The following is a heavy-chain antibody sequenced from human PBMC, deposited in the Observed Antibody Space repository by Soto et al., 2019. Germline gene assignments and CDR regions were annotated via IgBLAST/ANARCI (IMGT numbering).Heavy chain of an antibody. CDR1: GFPFSSYA. D-gene: IGHD3-22*01. J-gene: IGHJ4*02. Sequence: QVQLVESGGGVVQPGRSLRLSCAASGFPFSSYAMHWVRQAPGKGLEWVAVISYDGSNKYYADSVKGRFTISRDNAKNSLYLQMNSLRAEDTAVYYCARVGRWYYDSTNCCGQGTLVTVSS. CDR2: ISYDGSNK. V-gene: IGHV3-30*04. CDR3: ARVGRWYYDSTNC.